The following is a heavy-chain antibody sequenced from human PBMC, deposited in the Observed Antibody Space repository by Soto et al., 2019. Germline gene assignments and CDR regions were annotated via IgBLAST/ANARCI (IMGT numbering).Heavy chain of an antibody. J-gene: IGHJ3*02. CDR2: INVGNGNT. Sequence: ASVKVSCKASGHTFTSWVRQAPGQRLEWMGWINVGNGNTKYSQRFQGRVTITRDTSASTAYMELSSLRSEDTAVYYCASGTTLYGLDIWGQGTMVTVS. CDR1: GHTFTS. D-gene: IGHD1-1*01. CDR3: ASGTTLYGLDI. V-gene: IGHV1-3*01.